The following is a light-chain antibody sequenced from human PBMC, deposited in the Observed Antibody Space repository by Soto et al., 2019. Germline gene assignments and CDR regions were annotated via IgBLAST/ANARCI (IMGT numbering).Light chain of an antibody. CDR3: QQYNTWPSIT. V-gene: IGKV3D-15*01. CDR1: QSVSSN. Sequence: EIVMTQSPATLSVSPGERATLSCRASQSVSSNLAWYQQKPGQAPRLLIYGASTRATGIPARFSGSGSGTEFTITISSLQSEDFAVYYCQQYNTWPSITFGQGTRLEIK. J-gene: IGKJ5*01. CDR2: GAS.